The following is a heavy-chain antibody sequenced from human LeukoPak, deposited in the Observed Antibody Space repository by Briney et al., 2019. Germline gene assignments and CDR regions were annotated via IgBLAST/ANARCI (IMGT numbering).Heavy chain of an antibody. CDR3: ARDSRYYGSGSCDY. CDR2: ISSSSSYI. D-gene: IGHD3-10*01. V-gene: IGHV3-21*01. Sequence: GGSLRLSCAASGFTFSSYSMNWVRQAPGKGLEWVSSISSSSSYIYYADSVKGRFTISRDSAKDTLYLQMNSLRVEDTAVYYCARDSRYYGSGSCDYWGQGTLVTVSS. CDR1: GFTFSSYS. J-gene: IGHJ4*02.